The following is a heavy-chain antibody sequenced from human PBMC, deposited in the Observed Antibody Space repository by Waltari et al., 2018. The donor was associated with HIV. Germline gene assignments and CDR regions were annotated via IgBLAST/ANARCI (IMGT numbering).Heavy chain of an antibody. Sequence: QVQLQESGPGLVRPSETLSLSCSVSGFSLTTGYYWGWVRQPPGKGLELIGSIYQTGRAYYHPSLKSRVSISVDTSKNQFSLKVNSMTASDAAVYYCARVRPADQRYLDYWGQGTLVTVSS. CDR2: IYQTGRA. J-gene: IGHJ4*02. CDR3: ARVRPADQRYLDY. V-gene: IGHV4-38-2*02. CDR1: GFSLTTGYY. D-gene: IGHD6-25*01.